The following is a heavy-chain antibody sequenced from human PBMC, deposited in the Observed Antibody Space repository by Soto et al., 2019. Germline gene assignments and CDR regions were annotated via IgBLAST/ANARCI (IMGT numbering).Heavy chain of an antibody. V-gene: IGHV3-7*01. CDR2: IKQDGSEK. CDR1: GFTFSSYW. CDR3: ARAQRYCSGGSCFAIPLFDL. Sequence: GGSLRLSCAASGFTFSSYWMSWVRQAPGKGLEWVANIKQDGSEKYYVDSVKGRFTISRDNAKNSLYLQMNSLRAEDTAVYYCARAQRYCSGGSCFAIPLFDLWGRGTLVTVSS. D-gene: IGHD2-15*01. J-gene: IGHJ2*01.